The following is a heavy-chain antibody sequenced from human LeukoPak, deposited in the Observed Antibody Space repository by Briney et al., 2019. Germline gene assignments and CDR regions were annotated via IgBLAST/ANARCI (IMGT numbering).Heavy chain of an antibody. J-gene: IGHJ6*02. CDR3: ARVTAWLQNYYYYGMDV. CDR2: INHSGST. CDR1: GGSFSGYY. Sequence: SETLSLTCAVYGGSFSGYYWSWIRQPPGKGLEWIGEINHSGSTNYNPSLKSRVTISVVTSKNHFSLKLRSLTAADTAVYYCARVTAWLQNYYYYGMDVWGQGTTVTVSS. D-gene: IGHD5-24*01. V-gene: IGHV4-34*01.